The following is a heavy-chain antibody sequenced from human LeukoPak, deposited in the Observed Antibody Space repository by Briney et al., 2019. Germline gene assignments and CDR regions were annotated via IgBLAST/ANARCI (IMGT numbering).Heavy chain of an antibody. D-gene: IGHD2-2*02. J-gene: IGHJ5*02. CDR1: GGSFSGYY. CDR2: INHSGST. CDR3: AREREDFVVVPAAIRRDWFDP. Sequence: SETLSLTCAVYGGSFSGYYWSWIRQPPGKGLEWIGEINHSGSTNYNPSLKSRVTISVDTSKNQFSLKLSSVTAADTAVYYCAREREDFVVVPAAIRRDWFDPWGQGTLVTVSS. V-gene: IGHV4-34*01.